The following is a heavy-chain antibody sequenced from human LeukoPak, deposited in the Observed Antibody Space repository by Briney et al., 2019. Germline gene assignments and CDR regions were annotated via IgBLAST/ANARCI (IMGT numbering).Heavy chain of an antibody. Sequence: QAGGSLRLSCAASGFTFDDYTMHWVRQAPGKGLQWVSLIRRDGGSTYYADSVKGRFTISRDNSKNSLYLQMNSLRTEDTALYYCAKDGKMATISWTNFDYWGQGTLVTVSS. D-gene: IGHD5-24*01. V-gene: IGHV3-43*01. CDR3: AKDGKMATISWTNFDY. CDR1: GFTFDDYT. J-gene: IGHJ4*02. CDR2: IRRDGGST.